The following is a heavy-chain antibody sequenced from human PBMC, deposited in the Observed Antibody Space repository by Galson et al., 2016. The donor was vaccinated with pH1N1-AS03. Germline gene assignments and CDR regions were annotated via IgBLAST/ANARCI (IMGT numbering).Heavy chain of an antibody. Sequence: SLRLSCAASGFTFSSYSVNWVRQAPGKGLEWVSSISSRSSDIYYAHSVKGRFTISRDNARRSLYLQMNSLRAEDTAVYYCARLRMSGSDWGVFDLWGQGTMVTVSS. CDR1: GFTFSSYS. CDR2: ISSRSSDI. V-gene: IGHV3-21*01. CDR3: ARLRMSGSDWGVFDL. D-gene: IGHD2-21*01. J-gene: IGHJ3*01.